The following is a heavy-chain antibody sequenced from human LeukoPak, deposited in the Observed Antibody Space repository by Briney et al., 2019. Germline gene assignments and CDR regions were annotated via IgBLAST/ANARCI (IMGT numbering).Heavy chain of an antibody. CDR1: GFTFTRYA. J-gene: IGHJ4*02. CDR2: ITDSGGDT. V-gene: IGHV3-23*01. CDR3: AKGSSTSRPYSFES. D-gene: IGHD2-21*01. Sequence: GGSLRLSCAASGFTFTRYAMSWVRQAPGKGLDWVAAITDSGGDTYHADSVKGRFTISRDNSKNTLYLQMNSLRAEDTAVYYCAKGSSTSRPYSFESWGQGTLVTVSS.